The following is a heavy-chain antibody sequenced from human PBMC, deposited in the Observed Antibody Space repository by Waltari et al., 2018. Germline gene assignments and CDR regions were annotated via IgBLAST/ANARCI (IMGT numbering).Heavy chain of an antibody. J-gene: IGHJ3*02. CDR3: ASFSSGWYPHDAFDI. Sequence: QVQLVQSGAEVKKPGSSVTVSCKASGGTFSRYAISWSRQAPGQGLEWMGRIIPIFGTANYAQKFQGRVTITADKSTSTAYMELSSLRSEDTAVYYCASFSSGWYPHDAFDIWGQGTMVTVSS. D-gene: IGHD6-19*01. CDR2: IIPIFGTA. CDR1: GGTFSRYA. V-gene: IGHV1-69*08.